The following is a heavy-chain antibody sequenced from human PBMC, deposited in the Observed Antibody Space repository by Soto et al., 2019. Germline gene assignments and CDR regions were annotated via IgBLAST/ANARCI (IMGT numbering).Heavy chain of an antibody. CDR2: IKKDGSEK. CDR1: GFTFSYYG. J-gene: IGHJ6*02. CDR3: VRGRTGMDV. V-gene: IGHV3-7*05. Sequence: EVQLVESGGGLVQPGGSLRLSCAASGFTFSYYGMSWGRQAPGKGLEWVANIKKDGSEKYYVVSVKGRFTISRDNAKNSMYLQMSSLRDGDTAVYFCVRGRTGMDVWGQGTTVTVSS.